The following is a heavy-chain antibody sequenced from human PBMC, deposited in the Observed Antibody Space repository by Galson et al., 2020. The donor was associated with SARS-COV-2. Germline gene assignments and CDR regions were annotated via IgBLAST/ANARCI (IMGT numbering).Heavy chain of an antibody. CDR2: ISGSAVST. Sequence: WGSLRLSCAASGFTFNNYAMSWVRQAPGKGLEWVSSISGSAVSTYYADSVKGRFTISRDNSKNTLYLQMNSLRAEDTALYYCGTQDYGLPDSWCQGTLVTVSS. CDR1: GFTFNNYA. V-gene: IGHV3-23*01. J-gene: IGHJ4*02. D-gene: IGHD4-17*01. CDR3: GTQDYGLPDS.